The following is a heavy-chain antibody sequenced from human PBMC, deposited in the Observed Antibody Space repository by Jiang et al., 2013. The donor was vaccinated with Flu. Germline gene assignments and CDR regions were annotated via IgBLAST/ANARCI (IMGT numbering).Heavy chain of an antibody. V-gene: IGHV1-69*01. CDR2: VIPIFGTA. CDR3: ARNPTRGGSYGPHGY. CDR1: GGTFSSYA. Sequence: SGAEVKKPGSSVKVSCKASGGTFSSYAISWVRQAPGQGLEWMGGVIPIFGTANYAQKFQGRVTITADESTSTAYMELSSLRSEDTAVYYCARNPTRGGSYGPHGYWGQGTLVTVSS. D-gene: IGHD1-26*01. J-gene: IGHJ4*02.